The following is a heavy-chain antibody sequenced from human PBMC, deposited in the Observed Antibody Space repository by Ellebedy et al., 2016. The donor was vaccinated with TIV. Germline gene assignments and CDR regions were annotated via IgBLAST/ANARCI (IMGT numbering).Heavy chain of an antibody. CDR3: ATVNY. Sequence: PGGSLRLSCAASGFTFSSYSMNWVRQAPGKGLEWVSAISGTGGSTFYGDSVKGRFTISRDNSRNTLYLQMNSLRADDTALYYCATVNYWGQGALVTVSS. J-gene: IGHJ4*02. V-gene: IGHV3-23*01. CDR1: GFTFSSYS. CDR2: ISGTGGST.